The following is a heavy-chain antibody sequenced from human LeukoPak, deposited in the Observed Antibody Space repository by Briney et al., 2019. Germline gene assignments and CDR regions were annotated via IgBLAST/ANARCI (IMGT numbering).Heavy chain of an antibody. CDR2: IKQDGSEK. D-gene: IGHD6-13*01. CDR1: GFTFGDYA. CDR3: ARSGRDSSSWYLEDWYYYYYMDV. J-gene: IGHJ6*03. V-gene: IGHV3-7*01. Sequence: GGSLRLSCTASGFTFGDYAMTWVRQAPGKGLEWVANIKQDGSEKYYADSVKGRFTISRDNAKNSLYLQMNSLRAEDTAVYYCARSGRDSSSWYLEDWYYYYYMDVWGKGTTVTISS.